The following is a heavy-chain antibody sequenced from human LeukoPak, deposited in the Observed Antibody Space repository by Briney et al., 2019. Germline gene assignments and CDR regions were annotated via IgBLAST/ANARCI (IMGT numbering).Heavy chain of an antibody. V-gene: IGHV3-48*03. D-gene: IGHD6-13*01. CDR2: ISSSGSTM. CDR1: GFTFSSYE. Sequence: PGGSLRLSCAASGFTFSSYEMNWVRQGPGKGLEWVSYISSSGSTMYYADSVKGRFTISRDNAKNSLYLQMNSLRAEDTAVYYCASVFGYIDYWGQGTLVTVSS. CDR3: ASVFGYIDY. J-gene: IGHJ4*02.